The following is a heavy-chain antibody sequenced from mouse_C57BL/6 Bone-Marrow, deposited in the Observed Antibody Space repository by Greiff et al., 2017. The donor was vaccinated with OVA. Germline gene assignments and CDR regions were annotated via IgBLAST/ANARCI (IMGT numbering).Heavy chain of an antibody. CDR1: GYTFTSYW. Sequence: VQLQQPGAELVKPGASVKLSCKASGYTFTSYWMHWVKQRPGQGLEWIGMIHPNSGSTNYNEKFKSKATLTVDKSFSTAYMQLSSLTSEDSAVYYCARSHAANWDYFDYWGQGTTLTVSS. D-gene: IGHD4-1*01. V-gene: IGHV1-64*01. CDR2: IHPNSGST. J-gene: IGHJ2*01. CDR3: ARSHAANWDYFDY.